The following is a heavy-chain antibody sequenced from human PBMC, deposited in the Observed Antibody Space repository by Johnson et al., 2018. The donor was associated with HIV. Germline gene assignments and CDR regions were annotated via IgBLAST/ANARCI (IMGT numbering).Heavy chain of an antibody. Sequence: QVQLVESGGGVVQPGRSLRLSCAASGFTFSSYAMHWVRQAPGKGLEWVAVISYDGSNKYYADSVTGRFTISRDNSKNTLYLQMNSLRAEDTAVYYCARTVTTLSGAFDIWGQGTMVTVSS. CDR1: GFTFSSYA. J-gene: IGHJ3*02. D-gene: IGHD4-17*01. CDR3: ARTVTTLSGAFDI. V-gene: IGHV3-30*04. CDR2: ISYDGSNK.